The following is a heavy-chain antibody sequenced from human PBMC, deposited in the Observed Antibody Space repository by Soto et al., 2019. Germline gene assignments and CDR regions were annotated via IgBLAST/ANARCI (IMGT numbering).Heavy chain of an antibody. V-gene: IGHV1-3*01. CDR1: GYTFTSYA. CDR3: ARQLHGASGLRYFDY. Sequence: QVQLVQSGAEVKKPGASVKVSCKASGYTFTSYAMHWVRQAPGQRLEWMGWINAGNGNTKYSQKFQGRVTITRDTSASSAYMELSSLRSEDTAVYYCARQLHGASGLRYFDYWGQGTLVTVSS. CDR2: INAGNGNT. D-gene: IGHD5-12*01. J-gene: IGHJ4*02.